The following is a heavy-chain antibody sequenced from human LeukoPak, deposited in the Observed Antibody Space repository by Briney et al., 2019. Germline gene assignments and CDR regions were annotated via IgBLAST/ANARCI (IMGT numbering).Heavy chain of an antibody. CDR2: IYIGGTI. V-gene: IGHV3-66*01. J-gene: IGHJ4*02. D-gene: IGHD1-14*01. CDR3: ARDGVNHYYDC. CDR1: GFTVSSNH. Sequence: GGSLRLSCAASGFTVSSNHMSWVGQAPGQGLEWVSVIYIGGTIYYADSVKSRFTISRDNSQNTVYLEMHSLRAEDTAVYYCARDGVNHYYDCWGQGTLVTVST.